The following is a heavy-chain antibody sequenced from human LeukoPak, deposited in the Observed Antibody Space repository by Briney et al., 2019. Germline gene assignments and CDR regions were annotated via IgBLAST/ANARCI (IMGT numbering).Heavy chain of an antibody. CDR2: ISSSSSYI. CDR1: GFTFSSYS. D-gene: IGHD2-2*01. J-gene: IGHJ3*02. V-gene: IGHV3-21*01. CDR3: ARSSSTSYPGLDAFDI. Sequence: GGSLRLSSAASGFTFSSYSMNWVRQAPRKGLEWVSSISSSSSYIYYADSVKGRFTISRDNAKNSLYLQMNSLRAEDTAVYYCARSSSTSYPGLDAFDIWGQGTMVTVSS.